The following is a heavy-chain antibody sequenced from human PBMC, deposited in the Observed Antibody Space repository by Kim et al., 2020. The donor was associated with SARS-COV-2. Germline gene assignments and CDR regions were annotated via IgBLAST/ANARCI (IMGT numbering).Heavy chain of an antibody. CDR2: IYYSGST. J-gene: IGHJ4*02. CDR3: ARGLTYYDILTGYYPTDY. CDR1: GGSISSSSYY. Sequence: SETLSLTCTVSGGSISSSSYYWGWIRQPPGKGLEWIGSIYYSGSTYYNPSLKSRVTISVDTSKNQFSLKLSSVTAADTAVYYCARGLTYYDILTGYYPTDYWGQGTLVTVSS. D-gene: IGHD3-9*01. V-gene: IGHV4-39*07.